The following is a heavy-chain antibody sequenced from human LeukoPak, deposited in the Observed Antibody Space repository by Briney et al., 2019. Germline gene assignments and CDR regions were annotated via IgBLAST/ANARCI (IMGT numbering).Heavy chain of an antibody. J-gene: IGHJ4*02. V-gene: IGHV3-15*01. D-gene: IGHD3-10*01. Sequence: GGSLRLSCAASGFTFSNAWMSWVRQAPGKGLEWVGRIKSKTDGGTTDYAAPVKGRFTISRDDSKNTLYLQMNSLKTEDTAVYYCTTVEGYYYGSGSYYRFDHWGQGTLVTVSS. CDR3: TTVEGYYYGSGSYYRFDH. CDR1: GFTFSNAW. CDR2: IKSKTDGGTT.